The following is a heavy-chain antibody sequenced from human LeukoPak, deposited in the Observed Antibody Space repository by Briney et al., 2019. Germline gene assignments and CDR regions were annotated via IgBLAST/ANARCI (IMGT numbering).Heavy chain of an antibody. CDR2: ISGNSGDT. Sequence: PGGSLRLSCAASGFTFSSYEMNWVRQAPGKGLEWVSYISGNSGDTNYADSVKGRFTISRDNAKNSLYLQMNSLRVEDTAVYYCARDPRTVRIWGQGTLVTVSS. CDR1: GFTFSSYE. V-gene: IGHV3-48*03. D-gene: IGHD1-1*01. J-gene: IGHJ4*02. CDR3: ARDPRTVRI.